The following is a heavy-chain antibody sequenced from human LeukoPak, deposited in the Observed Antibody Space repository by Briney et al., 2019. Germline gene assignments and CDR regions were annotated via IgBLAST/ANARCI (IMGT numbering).Heavy chain of an antibody. D-gene: IGHD3-10*01. J-gene: IGHJ4*02. CDR2: IKQDGTEK. V-gene: IGHV3-7*01. Sequence: GGSLRLSCAASGFTFSSYEMNWVRQAPGKGLEWVANIKQDGTEKYVDSVKGRFTISRDNAKNSLYLQMNSLRVEDTAVYYCAKVAKYYYGSETYYFFEHWGQGTPVTASS. CDR3: AKVAKYYYGSETYYFFEH. CDR1: GFTFSSYE.